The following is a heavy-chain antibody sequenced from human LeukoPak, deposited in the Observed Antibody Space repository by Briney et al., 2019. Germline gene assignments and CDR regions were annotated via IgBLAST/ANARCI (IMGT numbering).Heavy chain of an antibody. V-gene: IGHV3-21*01. CDR2: ISSSSSYI. D-gene: IGHD1-7*01. Sequence: GGSLRLSCAASGFTFSSYSMNWVRQAPGKGLEWVSSISSSSSYIYYADSVKGRFTLSRDNVKNSLYLQMNSLRAEDTAIYYCARRYNWNYFYYFDYWGQGTLVTVSS. CDR3: ARRYNWNYFYYFDY. CDR1: GFTFSSYS. J-gene: IGHJ4*02.